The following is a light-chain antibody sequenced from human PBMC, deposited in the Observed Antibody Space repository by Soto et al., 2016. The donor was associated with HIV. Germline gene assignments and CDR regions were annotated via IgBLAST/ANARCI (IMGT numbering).Light chain of an antibody. CDR3: QQFGNKPYT. CDR1: QDITTW. CDR2: KAS. Sequence: DIQMTQSPSTLSASVGDRVTITCRASQDITTWLAWYQQKPGKPPNLLIYKASNLQNGVPSRFSGSGSGTEFTLSINSLRPDDFATYYCQQFGNKPYTFGQGTKLEIK. J-gene: IGKJ2*01. V-gene: IGKV1-5*03.